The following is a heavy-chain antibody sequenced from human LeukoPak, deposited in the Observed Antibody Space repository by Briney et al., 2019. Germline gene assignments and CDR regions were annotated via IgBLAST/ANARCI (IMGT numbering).Heavy chain of an antibody. D-gene: IGHD6-19*01. Sequence: GGSLRLSCTTSGFTFPTYSMSWVRQAPGQGLEWVASIFGSASKIYHADSVKGRFTVSRDNSKNTLYLQMNGLRVEDTALYYCVKDRVPDSGRSFDVWGQGTMVTVSA. V-gene: IGHV3-23*01. J-gene: IGHJ3*01. CDR1: GFTFPTYS. CDR3: VKDRVPDSGRSFDV. CDR2: IFGSASKI.